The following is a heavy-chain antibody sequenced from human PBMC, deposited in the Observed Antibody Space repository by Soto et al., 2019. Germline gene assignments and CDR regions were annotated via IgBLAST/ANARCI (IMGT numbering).Heavy chain of an antibody. Sequence: GGSLRLSCTATDHAMSWVRQAPGKGLEWVSSISSSSSYIYYADSVKGRFTISRDNAKNSLYLQMNSLRAEDTAVYYCARDNPRSGVVVVAATPWFDPWGQGTLVTVSS. J-gene: IGHJ5*02. V-gene: IGHV3-21*01. CDR2: ISSSSSYI. CDR3: ARDNPRSGVVVVAATPWFDP. D-gene: IGHD2-15*01. CDR1: DHA.